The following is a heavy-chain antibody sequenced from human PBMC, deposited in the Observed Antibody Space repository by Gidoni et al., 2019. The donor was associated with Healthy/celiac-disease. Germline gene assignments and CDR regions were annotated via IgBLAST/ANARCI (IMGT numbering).Heavy chain of an antibody. Sequence: QVQLVESVGGVFQPGRSLSLSFAASGFPFSSYGMHGGRQAPGKGLEWVAVIWDDGSNKYYADSVKGRFTISRDNSKNTLYLQMNSLRAEDTAVYYCARGVGAKDALDIWGQGTMVTVSS. J-gene: IGHJ3*02. CDR2: IWDDGSNK. D-gene: IGHD1-26*01. CDR1: GFPFSSYG. CDR3: ARGVGAKDALDI. V-gene: IGHV3-33*01.